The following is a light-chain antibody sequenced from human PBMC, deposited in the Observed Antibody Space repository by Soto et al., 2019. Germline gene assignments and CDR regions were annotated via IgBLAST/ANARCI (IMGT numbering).Light chain of an antibody. J-gene: IGKJ3*01. Sequence: IVMTQSPDSLAVSLGERATINCKSSPSVLYSSNNKNYLAWYQQKPGQPPKLLIYWASTRESGVPDRFSGSGSGTDFTLTISSLQAEDVEVYYCQQYYSTLFTFGPGPKVDSK. V-gene: IGKV4-1*01. CDR3: QQYYSTLFT. CDR2: WAS. CDR1: PSVLYSSNNKNY.